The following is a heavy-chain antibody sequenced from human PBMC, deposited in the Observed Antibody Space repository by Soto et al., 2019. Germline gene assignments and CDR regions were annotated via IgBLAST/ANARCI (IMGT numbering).Heavy chain of an antibody. CDR3: ARDRAMRDGYYYYGMDV. D-gene: IGHD2-2*01. CDR1: GYTFTGYY. Sequence: ASVKVSCKASGYTFTGYYMHWVRQAPGQGLEWMGWINPNSGGTNYAQKFQGWATMTRDTSISTAYMELSRLRSDDTAVYYCARDRAMRDGYYYYGMDVWGQGTTVTVSS. J-gene: IGHJ6*02. CDR2: INPNSGGT. V-gene: IGHV1-2*04.